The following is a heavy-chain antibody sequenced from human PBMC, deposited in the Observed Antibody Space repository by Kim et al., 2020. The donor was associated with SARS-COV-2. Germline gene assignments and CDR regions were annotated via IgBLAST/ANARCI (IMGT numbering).Heavy chain of an antibody. Sequence: SEKGRFTITRDNAKYSLYLTMNSLRGEDAAVYYCARDADFGSSWTWCFDYWGQGTLVTVSS. V-gene: IGHV3-21*01. J-gene: IGHJ4*02. CDR3: ARDADFGSSWTWCFDY. D-gene: IGHD6-13*01.